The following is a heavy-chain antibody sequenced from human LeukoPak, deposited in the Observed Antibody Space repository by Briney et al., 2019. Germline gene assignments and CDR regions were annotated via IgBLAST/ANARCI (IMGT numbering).Heavy chain of an antibody. CDR2: LKSRGGGETA. V-gene: IGHV3-15*01. J-gene: IGHJ5*02. Sequence: PGGSLRLSCVVSGFNFNDAWMSWVRQAPGKGLEWVGRLKSRGGGETADYSAPVKGRFTVSRDDSQNTLYLQMNSLKIEDTAVYFCSRELDVSFGRRLEHWGQGTLVTVAS. D-gene: IGHD1-1*01. CDR1: GFNFNDAW. CDR3: SRELDVSFGRRLEH.